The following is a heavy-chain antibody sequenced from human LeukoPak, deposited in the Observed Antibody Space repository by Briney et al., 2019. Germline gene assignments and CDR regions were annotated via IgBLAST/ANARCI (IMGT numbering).Heavy chain of an antibody. CDR3: ARYLAPYYDFWSGLNYYYYMDV. Sequence: ASVKVSCKASGYTFTSYGISWVRQAPGQGLEWMGWISAYNGNTNYAQKLQGRVTMTTDTSTSTAYMELRSLRSDDTAVYYCARYLAPYYDFWSGLNYYYYMDVWGKGTTVTVSS. CDR2: ISAYNGNT. D-gene: IGHD3-3*01. J-gene: IGHJ6*03. V-gene: IGHV1-18*01. CDR1: GYTFTSYG.